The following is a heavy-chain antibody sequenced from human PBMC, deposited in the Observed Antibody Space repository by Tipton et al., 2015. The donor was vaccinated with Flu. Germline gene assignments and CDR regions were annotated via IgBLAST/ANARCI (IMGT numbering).Heavy chain of an antibody. CDR2: VYYSGTT. D-gene: IGHD4-11*01. CDR3: ARRDYSNYVSDPKNWFDP. CDR1: GGSLSSSNHY. V-gene: IGHV4-39*07. Sequence: TLSLTCTVSGGSLSSSNHYWGWIRQPPGKGLEWIGSVYYSGTTYYNPSLKSRVTISMDTSKNQFSLKVSSVTAADTAVYFCARRDYSNYVSDPKNWFDPWGQGTLVTVSS. J-gene: IGHJ5*02.